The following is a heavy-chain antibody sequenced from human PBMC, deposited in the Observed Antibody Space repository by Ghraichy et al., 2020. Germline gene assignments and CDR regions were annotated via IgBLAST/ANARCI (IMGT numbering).Heavy chain of an antibody. CDR1: VGSISSGDYY. J-gene: IGHJ4*02. CDR2: ISYSGST. Sequence: SLNISCTVSVGSISSGDYYWSWIRQPPEKGLEWIGHISYSGSTFYNPSLKSRITISVDMSRNQFSLKLTSVTAADTAVYYCARFPLRRLPFDYWGQGSLVTVSS. V-gene: IGHV4-30-4*08. CDR3: ARFPLRRLPFDY. D-gene: IGHD1-1*01.